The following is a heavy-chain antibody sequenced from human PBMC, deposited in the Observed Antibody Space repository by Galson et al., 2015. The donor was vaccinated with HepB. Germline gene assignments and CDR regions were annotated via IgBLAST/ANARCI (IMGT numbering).Heavy chain of an antibody. CDR2: IIPILGIA. CDR3: ARVGGAVEMYYFDY. D-gene: IGHD5-24*01. Sequence: SVKVSCKASGGTFSSYAINWVRQAPGQGLEWMGRIIPILGIANYAQKFQGRVTITADKSTSTAYMELSSLRSEDTAAYYCARVGGAVEMYYFDYWGRGTLVTVSS. J-gene: IGHJ4*02. V-gene: IGHV1-69*04. CDR1: GGTFSSYA.